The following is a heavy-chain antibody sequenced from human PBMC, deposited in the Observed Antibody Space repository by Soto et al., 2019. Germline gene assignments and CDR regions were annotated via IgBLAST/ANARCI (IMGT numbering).Heavy chain of an antibody. J-gene: IGHJ3*02. CDR3: ARGPGSSAFDI. CDR1: RGTFISYA. CDR2: IIPIFGTA. D-gene: IGHD3-10*01. V-gene: IGHV1-69*13. Sequence: SVQVSFKDSRGTFISYAISWVRQAPGQGLEWMGGIIPIFGTANYAQKFQGRVTITADESTSTAYMELSSLRSEDTAVYYCARGPGSSAFDIWGQGTMVTVSS.